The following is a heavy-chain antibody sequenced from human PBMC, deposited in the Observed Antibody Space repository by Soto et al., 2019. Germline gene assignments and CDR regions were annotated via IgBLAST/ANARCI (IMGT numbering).Heavy chain of an antibody. CDR2: IYYSGST. CDR1: GGSISSSSYY. J-gene: IGHJ3*02. V-gene: IGHV4-39*01. CDR3: ASSNIVVVVAATRQDAFDI. Sequence: SETLSLTCTVSGGSISSSSYYWGWIRQPPGQGLEWLGSIYYSGSTYYNPSLKSRVTISVDTSKNQFSLKLSSVTAADTAVYYCASSNIVVVVAATRQDAFDIWGQGTRVTVSS. D-gene: IGHD2-15*01.